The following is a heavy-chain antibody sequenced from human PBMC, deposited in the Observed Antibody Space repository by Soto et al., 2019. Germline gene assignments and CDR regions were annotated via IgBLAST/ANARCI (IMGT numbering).Heavy chain of an antibody. CDR2: ISGSGGAT. J-gene: IGHJ6*02. V-gene: IGHV3-23*01. D-gene: IGHD5-12*01. CDR1: GFTFDNYA. CDR3: ARGVATILPYYYYGMDV. Sequence: PGGSLRLSCAASGFTFDNYAMNWVRQAPGKGLEWVAHISGSGGATKYADSVKGRFSISKDNSKNTLYLQMNSLRAEDTAVYYCARGVATILPYYYYGMDVWGQGATVTVSS.